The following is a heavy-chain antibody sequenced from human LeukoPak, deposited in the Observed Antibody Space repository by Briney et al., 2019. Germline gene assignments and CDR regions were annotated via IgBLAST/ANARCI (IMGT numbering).Heavy chain of an antibody. Sequence: GGSLRLSCAASGFTFSSYTMNWVRQAPGKGLEWVSYISTSSSTIYYADSVKGRFTISRDNAKNSLYLQMNSLRAEDTAVYYYARERFLYDSSGYYHDAFDIWGQGTMVTVSS. V-gene: IGHV3-48*01. J-gene: IGHJ3*02. CDR3: ARERFLYDSSGYYHDAFDI. CDR2: ISTSSSTI. CDR1: GFTFSSYT. D-gene: IGHD3-22*01.